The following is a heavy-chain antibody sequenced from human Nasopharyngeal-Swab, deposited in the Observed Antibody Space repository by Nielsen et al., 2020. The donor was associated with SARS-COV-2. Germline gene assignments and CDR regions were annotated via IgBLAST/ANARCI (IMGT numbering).Heavy chain of an antibody. D-gene: IGHD5-18*01. CDR2: ISSSSSYI. Sequence: GESLKISCAASGFTFSSYSMNWVRQAPGKGLEWVSSISSSSSYIYYADSVKGRFTISRDNSKNTLYLQMNSLRAEDTAVYYCARDQLGDTAMVTLDYWGQGTLVTVSS. CDR3: ARDQLGDTAMVTLDY. J-gene: IGHJ4*02. V-gene: IGHV3-21*01. CDR1: GFTFSSYS.